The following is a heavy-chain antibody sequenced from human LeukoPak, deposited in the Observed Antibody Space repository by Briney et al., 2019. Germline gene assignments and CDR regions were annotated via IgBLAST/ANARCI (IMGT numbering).Heavy chain of an antibody. CDR3: ARGAQWPY. D-gene: IGHD6-19*01. J-gene: IGHJ4*02. V-gene: IGHV3-48*01. CDR1: EFTFSSYS. Sequence: GGSLRLSCAASEFTFSSYSMNWVRQAPGKGPEWVSYITNSGNSKSYADSVKGRFTISRDNTKNSLYLQMNGLRAEDTAVYYCARGAQWPYWGQGTLVTVSS. CDR2: ITNSGNSK.